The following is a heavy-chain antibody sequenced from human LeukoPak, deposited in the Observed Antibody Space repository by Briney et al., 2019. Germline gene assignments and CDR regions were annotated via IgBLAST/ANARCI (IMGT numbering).Heavy chain of an antibody. J-gene: IGHJ4*02. Sequence: TGGSLRLSCSASGFTFSNYAIHWVRQAPGRGLECVSGISGNGASTYYADSVRGRFIISRDNSKNTLYLQMSSLRVEDAAVYYCVKVAYYHGSGSPDWGQGTLVTVSS. CDR1: GFTFSNYA. CDR2: ISGNGAST. CDR3: VKVAYYHGSGSPD. D-gene: IGHD3-10*01. V-gene: IGHV3-64D*09.